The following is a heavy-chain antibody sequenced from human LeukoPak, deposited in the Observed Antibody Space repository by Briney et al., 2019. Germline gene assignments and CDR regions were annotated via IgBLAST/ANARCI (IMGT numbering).Heavy chain of an antibody. Sequence: GGSLRLSCAASGFTSSHAWMSLGRQAPGQDREWVGRFKTKADGGTTDYAAPVKGRFTISRDDSKNMLYLQMNSLKTEDTAVYYCARVVSYYYDSSGHDYWGQGTLVTVSS. CDR1: GFTSSHAW. CDR2: FKTKADGGTT. D-gene: IGHD3-22*01. J-gene: IGHJ4*02. V-gene: IGHV3-15*01. CDR3: ARVVSYYYDSSGHDY.